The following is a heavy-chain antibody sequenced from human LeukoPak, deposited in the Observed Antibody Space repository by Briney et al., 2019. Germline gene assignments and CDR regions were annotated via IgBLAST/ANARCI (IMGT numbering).Heavy chain of an antibody. Sequence: ASVKVSCKASGYAFTGYNMHWVRQAPGQGLEWMGWINPNSGGTNYAQKFQGRVTMTRDTSISTAYMELSRLTSDDTAVHYCARWFTITSGDYDILTGSYHRGMDVWGQGTTVTVSS. CDR1: GYAFTGYN. J-gene: IGHJ6*02. V-gene: IGHV1-2*02. CDR3: ARWFTITSGDYDILTGSYHRGMDV. D-gene: IGHD3-9*01. CDR2: INPNSGGT.